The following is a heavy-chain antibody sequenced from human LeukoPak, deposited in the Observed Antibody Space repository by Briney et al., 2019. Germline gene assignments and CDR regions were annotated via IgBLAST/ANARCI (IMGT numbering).Heavy chain of an antibody. V-gene: IGHV3-23*01. Sequence: GGSLTLSCAASGFTFSSYAMSWVRQAPGKGLEWVSAINGGGVSTVYADSVKGRFTISRDNSKNTLYLQMNSLKTEDTAVYSCAKDYSAANTPIDFWGQGTLVTVSS. CDR1: GFTFSSYA. J-gene: IGHJ4*02. D-gene: IGHD2-15*01. CDR3: AKDYSAANTPIDF. CDR2: INGGGVST.